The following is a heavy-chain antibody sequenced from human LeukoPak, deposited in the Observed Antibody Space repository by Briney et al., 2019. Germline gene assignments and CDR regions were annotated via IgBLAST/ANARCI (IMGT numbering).Heavy chain of an antibody. V-gene: IGHV3-30*04. J-gene: IGHJ6*03. CDR3: ARHPYIDFGDYYYYMDV. D-gene: IGHD4-17*01. Sequence: PGGSLRLSCAASGFTFSSFPMHWVRQAPGKGLEWVAAISYDGNNRYFADSVKGRFTISRDNSKNTLYLQMNSLRAEDTAVYYCARHPYIDFGDYYYYMDVWGKGTTVTISS. CDR2: ISYDGNNR. CDR1: GFTFSSFP.